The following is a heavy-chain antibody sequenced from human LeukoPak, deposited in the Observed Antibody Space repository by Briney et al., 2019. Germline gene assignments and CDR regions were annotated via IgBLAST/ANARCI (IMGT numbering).Heavy chain of an antibody. CDR3: AKGSSPRDP. J-gene: IGHJ5*02. CDR2: FSNSDSTT. V-gene: IGHV3-23*01. Sequence: GGSLRLSCAVSGLTFDNYVMSWVRQAPGKGLEWVSSFSNSDSTTYYADSVKGRFTFSRDNSKNTLYLQMNSLRAEDAAVYYCAKGSSPRDPWGQGTLVTVSS. CDR1: GLTFDNYV.